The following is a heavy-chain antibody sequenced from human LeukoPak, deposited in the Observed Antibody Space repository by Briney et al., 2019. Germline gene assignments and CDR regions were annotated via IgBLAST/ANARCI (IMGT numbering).Heavy chain of an antibody. CDR1: GFTFRSYA. CDR2: IGTLGDIA. CDR3: AKNASVGLDY. D-gene: IGHD2-15*01. J-gene: IGHJ4*02. Sequence: GGSLRLSCAASGFTFRSYAMTWVRQAPGKGLEWVSAIGTLGDIAYYADSVRGRFTISRDNSKNTLYLQMTSLRAEDTAIYYCAKNASVGLDYWGQGTLVTVSS. V-gene: IGHV3-23*01.